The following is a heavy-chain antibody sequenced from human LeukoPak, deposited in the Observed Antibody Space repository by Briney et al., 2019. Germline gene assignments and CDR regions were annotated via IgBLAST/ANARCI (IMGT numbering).Heavy chain of an antibody. Sequence: GGSLRLSCAASGFNFINYGMSWVRQAPGKGLEWVSLIYSGGTTYYADSVKGRFTISRDNSKNTLYLQMNSLRAEDTAVYYCARRAGGYSHPYDYWGQGILVTVSS. CDR3: ARRAGGYSHPYDY. J-gene: IGHJ4*02. CDR1: GFNFINYG. D-gene: IGHD4-23*01. V-gene: IGHV3-53*01. CDR2: IYSGGTT.